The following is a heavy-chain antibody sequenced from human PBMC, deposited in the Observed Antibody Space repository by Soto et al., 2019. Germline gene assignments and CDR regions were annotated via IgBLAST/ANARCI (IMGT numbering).Heavy chain of an antibody. V-gene: IGHV3-23*01. CDR3: ARNELPAALPVWVDY. CDR1: VFTFTSYA. CDR2: ISSSGGST. J-gene: IGHJ4*01. D-gene: IGHD2-2*01. Sequence: GSLRLSCAASVFTFTSYAMSWVRQAPGKGLEWVSGISSSGGSTYYADSVKGRFTISRDNSKNTLDLQMNSLRAEDTAVYYCARNELPAALPVWVDYWGQGPLVTVSS.